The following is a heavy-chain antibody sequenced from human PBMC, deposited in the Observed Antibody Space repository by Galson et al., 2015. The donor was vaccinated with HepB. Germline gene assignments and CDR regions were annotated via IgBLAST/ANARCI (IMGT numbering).Heavy chain of an antibody. CDR2: IWPGDSDT. D-gene: IGHD4/OR15-4a*01. V-gene: IGHV5-51*01. CDR3: ARGYGAFASFDF. CDR1: GYSFINYW. J-gene: IGHJ4*02. Sequence: QSGAEVKKPGESLKISCKGFGYSFINYWIGWVRQRPGKGPEWMGIIWPGDSDTRFSPSFQGQITISADKSINTVHLQWINLKASDTAIYYCARGYGAFASFDFWGRGTLVTVSS.